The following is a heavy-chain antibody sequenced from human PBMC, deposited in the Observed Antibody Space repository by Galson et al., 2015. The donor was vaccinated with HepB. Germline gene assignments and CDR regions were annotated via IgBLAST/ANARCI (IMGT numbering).Heavy chain of an antibody. CDR1: GYSFTNYW. V-gene: IGHV5-51*01. CDR2: IYPGDSDT. D-gene: IGHD3-9*01. J-gene: IGHJ4*02. Sequence: QSGAEVKKPGESLKISCKGSGYSFTNYWIGWVRQMPGKGLEWMGAIYPGDSDTSYSPSFQGQVTISADESISTAFLQWSSLRASDTSMYYCARRVFECAGYFFYFFDYWGQGTLVTVSS. CDR3: ARRVFECAGYFFYFFDY.